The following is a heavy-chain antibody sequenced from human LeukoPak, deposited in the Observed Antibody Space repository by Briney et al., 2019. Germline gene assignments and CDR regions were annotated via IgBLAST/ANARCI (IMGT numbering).Heavy chain of an antibody. CDR2: ISTSGRT. J-gene: IGHJ4*02. CDR3: AKAYYGGPFYTSGSNDY. D-gene: IGHD3-3*01. V-gene: IGHV3-23*01. CDR1: GFTFSSYA. Sequence: GGSLRLSCAASGFTFSSYAMNWVRQAPGKGLEWVSLISTSGRTHYADSVKGRFTISRDNSKNTLYLQMNSLRAEDTAVYYCAKAYYGGPFYTSGSNDYWGQGTLVTVSS.